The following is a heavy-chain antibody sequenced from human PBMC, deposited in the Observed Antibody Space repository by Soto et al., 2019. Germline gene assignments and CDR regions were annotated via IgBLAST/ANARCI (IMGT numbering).Heavy chain of an antibody. J-gene: IGHJ5*02. Sequence: SVKVSCKASGFTFTSSAVQWVRQARGQRLEWKGWIVVGSGNTNYAQKFQERVTITRDMSTSTAYMELSSLRSEDTAVYYCAAENYPLTEEYQLLLDTDRRDRDWFDPWGQGTLVTVSS. D-gene: IGHD2-2*01. CDR3: AAENYPLTEEYQLLLDTDRRDRDWFDP. CDR2: IVVGSGNT. V-gene: IGHV1-58*01. CDR1: GFTFTSSA.